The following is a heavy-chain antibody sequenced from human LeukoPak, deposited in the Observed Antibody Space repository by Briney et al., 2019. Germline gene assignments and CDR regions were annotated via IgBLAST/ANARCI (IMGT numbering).Heavy chain of an antibody. J-gene: IGHJ4*02. D-gene: IGHD3-22*01. CDR3: ASQDSSGYYLIDY. CDR2: ITPILGIA. Sequence: GASVKVSCKASGGTFSSYALSWVRQAPGQGLEWIGGITPILGIANYAQDLQGGVTITADKSTNTAYMELSSLRSEDTAVYYCASQDSSGYYLIDYWGQGTLVTVSS. V-gene: IGHV1-69*10. CDR1: GGTFSSYA.